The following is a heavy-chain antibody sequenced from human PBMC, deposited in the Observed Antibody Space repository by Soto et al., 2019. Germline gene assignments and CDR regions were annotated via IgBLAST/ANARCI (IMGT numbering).Heavy chain of an antibody. V-gene: IGHV4-59*01. Sequence: SETLSLTCSVSGGTISSYYWSWIRQPPGKGLEWIGYIYSRGTTSYNPSIKSRVTISGDTSKNQLSLKLSSVTAADTAIYYCASSGHSNGLVFESWGPGTLVT. D-gene: IGHD5-18*01. CDR3: ASSGHSNGLVFES. CDR2: IYSRGTT. J-gene: IGHJ4*01. CDR1: GGTISSYY.